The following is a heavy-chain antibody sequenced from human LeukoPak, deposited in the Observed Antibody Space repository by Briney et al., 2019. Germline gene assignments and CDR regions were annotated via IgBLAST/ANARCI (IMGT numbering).Heavy chain of an antibody. CDR2: INSDGSST. CDR3: ASFSASPPYCSSTSCYAIVY. V-gene: IGHV3-74*01. Sequence: GGSLRLSCAASGFTFSSYWMHWVRQAPGKGLVWVSRINSDGSSTSYADSVKGRFTISRDNAKNTLYLQMNSLRAEDTAVYYCASFSASPPYCSSTSCYAIVYWGQGTLVTVSS. J-gene: IGHJ4*02. CDR1: GFTFSSYW. D-gene: IGHD2-2*01.